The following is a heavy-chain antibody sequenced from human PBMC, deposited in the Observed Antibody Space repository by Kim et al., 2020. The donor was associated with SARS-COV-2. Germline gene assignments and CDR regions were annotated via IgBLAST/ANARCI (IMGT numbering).Heavy chain of an antibody. D-gene: IGHD3-3*01. CDR2: IYYSGST. CDR1: GGSISSGGYY. CDR3: ARAPSPDFTIFGVVARPRAFDI. Sequence: SETLSLTCTVSGGSISSGGYYWSWIRQRPGKGLEWIGYIYYSGSTYYNPSLKSRVTISVDTSKNQFSLKLSSVTAADTAVYYCARAPSPDFTIFGVVARPRAFDIWGQGTMVTVSS. J-gene: IGHJ3*02. V-gene: IGHV4-31*03.